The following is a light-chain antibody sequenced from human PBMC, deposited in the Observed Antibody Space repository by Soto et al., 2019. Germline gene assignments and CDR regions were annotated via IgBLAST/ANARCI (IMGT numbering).Light chain of an antibody. J-gene: IGKJ1*01. CDR1: QSISDY. CDR3: QQLNGSPWT. V-gene: IGKV1-39*01. Sequence: DIQMTQSPSSLSASVGDRVIITCRASQSISDYLNWYQQKPGKAPKLLICATSTLQSGVPSRFSGSRSGTDYTLTIASLQPEDFATYYCQQLNGSPWTFGQGTKVDIK. CDR2: ATS.